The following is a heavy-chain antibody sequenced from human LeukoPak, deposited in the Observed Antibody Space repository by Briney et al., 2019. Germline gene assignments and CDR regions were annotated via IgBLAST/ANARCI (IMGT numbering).Heavy chain of an antibody. D-gene: IGHD5-24*01. Sequence: SETLSLTCTVSGGSISSYYWSWIRQPPGKGLEWIGYIYYSGSTNYNPSLKSRVTISVDTSKNQFSLKLSSVTAADTAVYYCARDQDGYNPYFDYWGQGTLVTVSS. V-gene: IGHV4-59*01. CDR3: ARDQDGYNPYFDY. CDR2: IYYSGST. J-gene: IGHJ4*02. CDR1: GGSISSYY.